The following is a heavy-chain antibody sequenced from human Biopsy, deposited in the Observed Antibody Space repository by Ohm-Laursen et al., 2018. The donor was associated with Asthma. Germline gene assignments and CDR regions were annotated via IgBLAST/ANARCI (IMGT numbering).Heavy chain of an antibody. D-gene: IGHD3-9*01. CDR2: INAGNGNT. Sequence: SEKPSCTVSGYTFINYAIHWVRQAPGQRLEWMGWINAGNGNTKYSQKFQGRVTITRDTSASTAYMELSRLRSEDTAVYYCARTYYDFLTGQVNDAFDIWGQGTMVTVSS. CDR3: ARTYYDFLTGQVNDAFDI. J-gene: IGHJ3*02. V-gene: IGHV1-3*01. CDR1: GYTFINYA.